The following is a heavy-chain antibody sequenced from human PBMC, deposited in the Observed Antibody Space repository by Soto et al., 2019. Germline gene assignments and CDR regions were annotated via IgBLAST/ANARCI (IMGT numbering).Heavy chain of an antibody. CDR1: GYTFTSYY. Sequence: ASVKVSCKASGYTFTSYYMHWVRQAPGQGLEWMGIINPSGGSTSYAQKFQGRVTMTRDTSTSTVYMELSSLRSEDTAVYYCARATDHDFPSGSSSGIDYWGQGTLVTVSS. D-gene: IGHD3-3*01. V-gene: IGHV1-46*01. CDR2: INPSGGST. J-gene: IGHJ4*02. CDR3: ARATDHDFPSGSSSGIDY.